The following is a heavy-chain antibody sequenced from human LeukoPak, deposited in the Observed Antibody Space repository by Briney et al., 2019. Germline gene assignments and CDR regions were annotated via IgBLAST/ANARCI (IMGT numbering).Heavy chain of an antibody. CDR3: ARGRYDILTGYYFYFFDY. CDR1: GXSISSYY. V-gene: IGHV4-59*01. CDR2: IYYSGST. D-gene: IGHD3-9*01. J-gene: IGHJ4*02. Sequence: TSETLSLTCTVSGXSISSYYWSWIRQPPGKGLEWIGYIYYSGSTNYNPSLKSRVTISVDTSKNQFSLKLNSVTAADTAVYYCARGRYDILTGYYFYFFDYWGQGTVVTVSS.